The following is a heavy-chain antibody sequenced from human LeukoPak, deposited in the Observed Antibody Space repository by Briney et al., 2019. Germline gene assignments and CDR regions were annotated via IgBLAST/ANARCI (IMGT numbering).Heavy chain of an antibody. Sequence: PGGSLRLSCAASGFTFSSYAMSWVRQAPGKGLEWVSAISGSGGSTYYADSVKGRFTISRDNSKNTLYLQMNSLRAEDTAVYYCAKDQGYSSGPRSPNYYMDVWGKGTTVTVSS. V-gene: IGHV3-23*01. CDR3: AKDQGYSSGPRSPNYYMDV. CDR2: ISGSGGST. J-gene: IGHJ6*03. CDR1: GFTFSSYA. D-gene: IGHD6-19*01.